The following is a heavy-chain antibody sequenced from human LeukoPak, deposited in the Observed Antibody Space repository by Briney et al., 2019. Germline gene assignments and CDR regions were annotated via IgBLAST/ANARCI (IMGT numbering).Heavy chain of an antibody. CDR1: GFTFKDYT. V-gene: IGHV3-43*01. CDR3: AKFTGGYST. CDR2: ISVDGDSA. Sequence: GGPLRLSCAASGFTFKDYTMHWVRQPPGKGLEWVSLISVDGDSAYSADSVRGRFTISRDNNNKSLYLQMNSLRTEDTAFYYCAKFTGGYSTWGQGTLVTVSS. J-gene: IGHJ4*02. D-gene: IGHD4-11*01.